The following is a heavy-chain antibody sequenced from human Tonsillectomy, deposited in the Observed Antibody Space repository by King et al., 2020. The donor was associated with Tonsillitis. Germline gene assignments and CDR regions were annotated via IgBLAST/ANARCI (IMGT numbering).Heavy chain of an antibody. Sequence: VQLQQWGAGLLKTSETLSLTCAVFGGSFSGYYWNWIRQPPGKGLEGIGEINHCGSTNYNTSLQSGVTISVDTSKNQFALKLGSVTAADTAVYYCAGGRTAGGLAVVTAIGDYYMDVWGKGTTVTVPS. CDR2: INHCGST. D-gene: IGHD2-21*02. CDR3: AGGRTAGGLAVVTAIGDYYMDV. CDR1: GGSFSGYY. V-gene: IGHV4-34*01. J-gene: IGHJ6*03.